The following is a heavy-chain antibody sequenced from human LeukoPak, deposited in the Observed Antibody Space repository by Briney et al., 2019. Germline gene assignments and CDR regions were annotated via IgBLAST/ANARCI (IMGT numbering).Heavy chain of an antibody. CDR1: GYTLTELS. CDR2: FHPQNGET. CDR3: AREASAQRGYCSSTSCPGGYYYGMDV. D-gene: IGHD2-2*03. Sequence: ASVKVSCKVSGYTLTELSMHWVRQAPGKGLEWMGGFHPQNGETLYAQKFQGRVTITADKSTSTAYMELSSLRSEDTAVYYCAREASAQRGYCSSTSCPGGYYYGMDVWGQGTTVTVSS. V-gene: IGHV1-24*01. J-gene: IGHJ6*02.